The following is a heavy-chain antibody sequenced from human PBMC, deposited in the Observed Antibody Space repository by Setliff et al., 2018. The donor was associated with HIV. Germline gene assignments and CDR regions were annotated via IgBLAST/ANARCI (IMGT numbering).Heavy chain of an antibody. J-gene: IGHJ4*02. CDR3: GGNGYYSIDY. CDR1: GGSISSNW. D-gene: IGHD3-22*01. CDR2: IYHSGST. Sequence: SETLSLTCAVSGGSISSNWWSWVRQSPGKGLEWIGEIYHSGSTHYNPSLKSRVTISVDKSKSQFSLKLNSVTAADTAVYYCGGNGYYSIDYWGQGTLVTVS. V-gene: IGHV4-4*02.